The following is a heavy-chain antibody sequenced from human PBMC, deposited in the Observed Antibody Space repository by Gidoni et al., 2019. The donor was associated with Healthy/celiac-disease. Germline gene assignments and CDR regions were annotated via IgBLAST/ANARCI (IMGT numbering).Heavy chain of an antibody. CDR3: ARADTAYCGGDCLSYAY. V-gene: IGHV1-46*01. Sequence: QVQLVQSGAEVKKPGASVKVSCKASGYTFTSYYMHWVRQAPGQGLEWMGIINPSGGSTSYAQKFQGRVTMTRDTSTSTVYMELSSLRSEDTAVYYCARADTAYCGGDCLSYAYWGQGTLVTVSS. J-gene: IGHJ4*02. D-gene: IGHD2-21*02. CDR2: INPSGGST. CDR1: GYTFTSYY.